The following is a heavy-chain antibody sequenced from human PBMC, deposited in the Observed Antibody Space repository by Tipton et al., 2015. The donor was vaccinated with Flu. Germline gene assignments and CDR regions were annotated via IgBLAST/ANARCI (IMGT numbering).Heavy chain of an antibody. CDR1: GGSISSSRYY. V-gene: IGHV4-39*07. D-gene: IGHD7-27*01. CDR2: INHSGTT. CDR3: ASKVANWGLWEPLDY. J-gene: IGHJ4*01. Sequence: TLSLTCTVSGGSISSSRYYWGWIRQPPGKGLEWVGEINHSGTTNYNPSLTSRVTISADTSKKQFSLRLTSVTAADTAVYYCASKVANWGLWEPLDYWGHGTLVTVSS.